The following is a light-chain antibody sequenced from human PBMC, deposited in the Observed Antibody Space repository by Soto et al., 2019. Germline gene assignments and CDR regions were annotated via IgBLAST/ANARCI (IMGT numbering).Light chain of an antibody. CDR1: SSDVGGYNY. CDR3: SSYTSSSTRV. Sequence: QSALTQPASVSGSPGQSITISCTGTSSDVGGYNYVSWYQQHPGKAPKLMIYEVSNRPSGVSNRFSGSKSGNTASLTISGLQAEVEADYYCSSYTSSSTRVLGGGTKLTVL. CDR2: EVS. V-gene: IGLV2-14*01. J-gene: IGLJ3*02.